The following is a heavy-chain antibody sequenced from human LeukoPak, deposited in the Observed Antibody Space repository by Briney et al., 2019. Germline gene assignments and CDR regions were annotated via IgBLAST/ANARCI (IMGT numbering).Heavy chain of an antibody. CDR3: ARYLPRGIMVRGVDY. CDR1: GGSISSSSYY. Sequence: SETLSLTCTVSGGSISSSSYYWGWIRQPPGKGLEWIGSIYYSGSTYYNPSLKSRVTISVDTSKNQFSLKLSSVTAADTAVYYCARYLPRGIMVRGVDYWGQGTLVTVSS. V-gene: IGHV4-39*01. D-gene: IGHD3-10*01. J-gene: IGHJ4*02. CDR2: IYYSGST.